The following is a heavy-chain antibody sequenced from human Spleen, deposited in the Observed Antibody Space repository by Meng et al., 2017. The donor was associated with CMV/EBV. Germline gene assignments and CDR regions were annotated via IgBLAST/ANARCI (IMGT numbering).Heavy chain of an antibody. CDR3: ARATREEYSSSSDWFDP. Sequence: GSLRLSCTVSGGSISSCYWSWIRQPPGKGLEWIGYIYYSGSTNYNPSLKSRVTISVDTSKNQFSLKLSSVTAADTAVYYCARATREEYSSSSDWFDPWGQGTLVTVSS. D-gene: IGHD6-6*01. CDR2: IYYSGST. CDR1: GGSISSCY. V-gene: IGHV4-59*01. J-gene: IGHJ5*02.